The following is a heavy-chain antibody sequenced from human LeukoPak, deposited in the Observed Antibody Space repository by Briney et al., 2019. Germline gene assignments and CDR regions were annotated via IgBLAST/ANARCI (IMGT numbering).Heavy chain of an antibody. V-gene: IGHV4-59*08. CDR3: ARSITGTTFDY. CDR1: GGSISSYY. D-gene: IGHD1-20*01. CDR2: IYYSGST. Sequence: SETLSLTCTVSGGSISSYYWSWIRQPPGKGLEWIGYIYYSGSTNYNPSLKSRVTIPVDTSKNQFSLKLSSVTAADTAVYYCARSITGTTFDYRGQGTLVTVSS. J-gene: IGHJ4*02.